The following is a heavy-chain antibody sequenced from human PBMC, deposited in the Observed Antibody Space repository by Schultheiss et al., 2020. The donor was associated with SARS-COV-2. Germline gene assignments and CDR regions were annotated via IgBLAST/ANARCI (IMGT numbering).Heavy chain of an antibody. D-gene: IGHD6-19*01. CDR3: ARDRRYSSGKTWVL. CDR1: GGSISSGDYY. CDR2: IYYSGST. Sequence: SETLSLTCTVSGGSISSGDYYWSWIRQPPGKGLEWIGYIYYSGSTNYNPSLKSRVTISVDTSKNQFSLKLSSVTAADTAVYYCARDRRYSSGKTWVLWGQGTLVTVSS. J-gene: IGHJ4*02. V-gene: IGHV4-61*08.